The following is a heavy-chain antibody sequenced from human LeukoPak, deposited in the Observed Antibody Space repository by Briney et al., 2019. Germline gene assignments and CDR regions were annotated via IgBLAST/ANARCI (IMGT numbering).Heavy chain of an antibody. CDR2: IRYDGSNK. J-gene: IGHJ6*03. CDR3: AKVHASGCSSTSCDYYYYYYMDV. D-gene: IGHD2-2*01. V-gene: IGHV3-30*02. Sequence: PGGSLRLSCAASGFTFSSYGMHWVRQAPGKGLEWVAFIRYDGSNKYYADSVKGRFTISRDNSKNTLYLQMNSLRAEDTAVYYCAKVHASGCSSTSCDYYYYYYMDVWGKGTTVTVSS. CDR1: GFTFSSYG.